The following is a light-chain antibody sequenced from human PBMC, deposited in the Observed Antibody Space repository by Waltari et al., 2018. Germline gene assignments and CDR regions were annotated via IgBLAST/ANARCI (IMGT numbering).Light chain of an antibody. Sequence: NLMLTQPHSVSESAGKTVIISCTGSSDNIANNTVLSYQHRPGSAPVTLTKEDNKKASALPDRFPGPIARASNPAPLTISGLRPEDEAYYFCQSYYAYDVIFGGGTKLTVL. CDR3: QSYYAYDVI. V-gene: IGLV6-57*02. CDR2: EDN. J-gene: IGLJ2*01. CDR1: SDNIANNT.